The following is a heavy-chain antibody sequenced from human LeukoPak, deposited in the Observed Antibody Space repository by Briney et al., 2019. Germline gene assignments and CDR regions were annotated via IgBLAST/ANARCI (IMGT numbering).Heavy chain of an antibody. Sequence: SETLSLTCTVSGGSISGYYWTWIRQPPGKGLEWIGYIYYSGSTNYNPSLKSRVTISLDTSKNQFSLQLNSLTAADTALYYCARELRLGVAGGNYYMDVWGKGTTVTVSS. D-gene: IGHD6-19*01. J-gene: IGHJ6*03. CDR3: ARELRLGVAGGNYYMDV. V-gene: IGHV4-59*01. CDR1: GGSISGYY. CDR2: IYYSGST.